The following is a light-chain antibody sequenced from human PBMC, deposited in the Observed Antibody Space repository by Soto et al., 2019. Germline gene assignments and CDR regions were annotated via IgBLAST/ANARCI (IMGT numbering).Light chain of an antibody. J-gene: IGKJ4*01. Sequence: DIQKTQSPSSLSASVGDRVTITCRASQGISNYLAWYQQKPGKVPKVLIYGASILQSGVPSRFSGSGSGTVSTLTTSSLQPKVFAIYYCKKYKGPLFTLGEGTKV. CDR3: KKYKGPLFT. V-gene: IGKV1-27*01. CDR1: QGISNY. CDR2: GAS.